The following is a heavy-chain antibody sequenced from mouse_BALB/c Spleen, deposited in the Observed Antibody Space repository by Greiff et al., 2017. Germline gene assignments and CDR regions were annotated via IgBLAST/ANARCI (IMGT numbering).Heavy chain of an antibody. J-gene: IGHJ4*01. Sequence: EVQRVESGGGLVKPGGSLKLSCAASGFTFSDYYMYWVRQTPEKRLEWVATISDGGSYTYYPDSVKGRFTISRDNAKNNLYLQMSSLKSEDTAMYYCARDGNNGDYAMDYWGQGTSVTVSS. D-gene: IGHD2-1*01. CDR3: ARDGNNGDYAMDY. V-gene: IGHV5-4*02. CDR2: ISDGGSYT. CDR1: GFTFSDYY.